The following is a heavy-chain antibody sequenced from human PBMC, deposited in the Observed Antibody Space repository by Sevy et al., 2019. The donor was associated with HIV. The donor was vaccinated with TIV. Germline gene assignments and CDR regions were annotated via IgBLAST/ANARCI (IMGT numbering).Heavy chain of an antibody. CDR3: ARWRKLELTYYYYYYGMDV. D-gene: IGHD1-7*01. Sequence: ASVKVSCKASGYTFTSYGISWVRQAPGQGLEWMGWISAYNGNTNYAQKLQGRVTMTTDTSTSTAYTELRSLRSDDTAVYYCARWRKLELTYYYYYYGMDVWGQGTTVTVSS. CDR2: ISAYNGNT. V-gene: IGHV1-18*01. CDR1: GYTFTSYG. J-gene: IGHJ6*02.